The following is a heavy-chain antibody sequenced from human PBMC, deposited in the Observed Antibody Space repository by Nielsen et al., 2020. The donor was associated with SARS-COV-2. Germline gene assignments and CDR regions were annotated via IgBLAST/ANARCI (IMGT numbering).Heavy chain of an antibody. Sequence: GESLKISCAASGFTFSSYAMSWVRQAPGKGLEWVSAISGSGGSTYYADSVKGRFTISRDNSKNTLYLQMNSLRAEDTAVYYCAKDGGQQLVHGYNWFDPWGQGTLVTVSS. D-gene: IGHD6-13*01. J-gene: IGHJ5*02. CDR3: AKDGGQQLVHGYNWFDP. CDR2: ISGSGGST. CDR1: GFTFSSYA. V-gene: IGHV3-23*01.